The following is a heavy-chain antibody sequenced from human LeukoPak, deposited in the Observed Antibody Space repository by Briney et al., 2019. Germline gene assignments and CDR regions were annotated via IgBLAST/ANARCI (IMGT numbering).Heavy chain of an antibody. J-gene: IGHJ4*02. D-gene: IGHD3-22*01. CDR2: IYHSGST. Sequence: SETLSLTCTVSGYSISSGYYWGWIRQPPGKGLEWIGSIYHSGSTYYNPSLKSRVTISVDTSKNQFSLKLSSVTAADTAVYYCATDGTYDSSGYYYGLIDYWGQGTLVTVS. CDR3: ATDGTYDSSGYYYGLIDY. CDR1: GYSISSGYY. V-gene: IGHV4-38-2*02.